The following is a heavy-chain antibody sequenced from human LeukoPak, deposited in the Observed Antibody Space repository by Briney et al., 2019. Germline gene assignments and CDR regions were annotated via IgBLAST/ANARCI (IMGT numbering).Heavy chain of an antibody. CDR3: TRVQAGRAGLMDV. V-gene: IGHV3-74*01. CDR1: GFTLSSYW. CDR2: IDPDGSTT. J-gene: IGHJ6*04. Sequence: GSLSLSCAASGFTLSSYWMHWVRQAPGEGLVWVSRIDPDGSTTNYADSVKGRFTTSRDNAKNTLYLQMNSLRAEDTALYYCTRVQAGRAGLMDVWGAGNTVTVSP. D-gene: IGHD6-13*01.